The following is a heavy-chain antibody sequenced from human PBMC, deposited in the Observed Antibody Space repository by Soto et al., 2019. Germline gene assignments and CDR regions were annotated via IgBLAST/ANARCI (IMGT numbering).Heavy chain of an antibody. J-gene: IGHJ4*02. Sequence: PSETLSLTCTVSGGSISSYYWSWIRQPPGKGLEWIGDVYHSGRTNYNPSLKSRVTISVDRSQNHFSLQLTSVTAADTAVYYCARSEATALDYWGQGTLVTVS. CDR1: GGSISSYY. V-gene: IGHV4-59*12. CDR2: VYHSGRT. CDR3: ARSEATALDY.